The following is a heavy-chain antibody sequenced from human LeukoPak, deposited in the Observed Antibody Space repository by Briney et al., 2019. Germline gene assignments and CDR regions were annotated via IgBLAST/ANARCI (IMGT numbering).Heavy chain of an antibody. CDR2: ISGSGGST. Sequence: GGSLRLSCAASGFIFSSYAMNWVRQAPGKGLEWVSLISGSGGSTYYADSVKGRFTISRDNSKNTLYLQMNSLRAEDTAVYYCAKDVWGSGNWFDPWGQGTLVTVSS. CDR1: GFIFSSYA. V-gene: IGHV3-23*01. J-gene: IGHJ5*02. CDR3: AKDVWGSGNWFDP. D-gene: IGHD3-10*01.